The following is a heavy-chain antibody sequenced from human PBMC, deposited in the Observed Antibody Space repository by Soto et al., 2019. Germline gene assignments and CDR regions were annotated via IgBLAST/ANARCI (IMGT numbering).Heavy chain of an antibody. Sequence: QITLRETGPPLVKPTQTLTLTCTFSGFSLSSGVSVGWIRQPPGKALEWLALIYWDDDKRYSPSLKDRLTITKDTSTNQVVLTLTNVDPLDTATYFCVHNTMRYCSGGSCYGYWGQGTLVTVSS. J-gene: IGHJ4*02. V-gene: IGHV2-5*02. CDR1: GFSLSSGVS. CDR2: IYWDDDK. CDR3: VHNTMRYCSGGSCYGY. D-gene: IGHD2-15*01.